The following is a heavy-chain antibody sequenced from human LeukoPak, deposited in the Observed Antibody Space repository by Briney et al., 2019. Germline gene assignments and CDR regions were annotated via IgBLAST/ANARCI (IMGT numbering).Heavy chain of an antibody. Sequence: GESLKISCKGSGYSFTNYWIGWVRQMPGKGLEWMGIIYPGDSDTRYSPSFQGQVTISADKSISTAYLQWSSLKASDTAMYYCARHRRSSGWYDAFDIWGQGTMVTVSS. J-gene: IGHJ3*02. CDR3: ARHRRSSGWYDAFDI. CDR2: IYPGDSDT. D-gene: IGHD6-19*01. V-gene: IGHV5-51*01. CDR1: GYSFTNYW.